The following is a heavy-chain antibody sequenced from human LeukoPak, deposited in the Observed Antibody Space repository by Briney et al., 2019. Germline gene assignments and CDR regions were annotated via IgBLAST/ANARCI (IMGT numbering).Heavy chain of an antibody. V-gene: IGHV3-21*01. Sequence: GGSLRLSCAASGFTFSNAWMSWVRQAPGKGLEWVSSISSSSSYIYYADSVKGRFTISRDNAKNTLYLQMNSLRAEDTAVYYCASGDGYNLSDYFDYWGQGTLVTVSS. D-gene: IGHD5-24*01. CDR2: ISSSSSYI. CDR3: ASGDGYNLSDYFDY. J-gene: IGHJ4*02. CDR1: GFTFSNAW.